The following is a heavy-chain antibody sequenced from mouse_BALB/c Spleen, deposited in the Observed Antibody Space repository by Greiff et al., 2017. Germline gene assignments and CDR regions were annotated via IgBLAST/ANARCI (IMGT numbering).Heavy chain of an antibody. D-gene: IGHD3-1*01. J-gene: IGHJ3*01. CDR2: ISSGGSYT. V-gene: IGHV5-9-4*01. Sequence: EVNVVESGGGLVKPGGSLKLSCAASGFTFSSYAMSWVRQSPEKRLEWVAEISSGGSYTYYPDTVTGRFTISRDNAKNTLYLEMSSLRSEDTAMYYCARDQLGLRSFAYWGQGTLVTVSA. CDR1: GFTFSSYA. CDR3: ARDQLGLRSFAY.